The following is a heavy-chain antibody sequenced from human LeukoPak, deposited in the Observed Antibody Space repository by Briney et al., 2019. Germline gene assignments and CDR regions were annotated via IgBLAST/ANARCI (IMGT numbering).Heavy chain of an antibody. J-gene: IGHJ4*02. CDR2: INPNSGGT. Sequence: ASVKVSCKGSGYTCTGYYIHWVRQAPGQGLEWMGWINPNSGGTSYAQKFQGRVTMTRDTSISTAYMGLSRLTSDDTAVYYCAREEGNYFAYWGQGNMVTVSS. CDR3: AREEGNYFAY. V-gene: IGHV1-2*02. CDR1: GYTCTGYY.